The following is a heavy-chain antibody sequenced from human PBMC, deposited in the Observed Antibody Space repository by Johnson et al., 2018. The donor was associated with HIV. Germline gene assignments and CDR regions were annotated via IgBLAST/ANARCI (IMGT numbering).Heavy chain of an antibody. V-gene: IGHV3-20*04. CDR1: GFTFSDYY. CDR2: INWNGGST. J-gene: IGHJ3*02. CDR3: ARGDLSDASFHI. Sequence: EVQLVESGGGLVKPGGSLRLSCAASGFTFSDYYMTWIRQAPGKGLEWVSGINWNGGSTGYADSVKGRFIMSRDNAKNSLYLYMNGLRAEDTALYYCARGDLSDASFHIWGQGTMVTVSS.